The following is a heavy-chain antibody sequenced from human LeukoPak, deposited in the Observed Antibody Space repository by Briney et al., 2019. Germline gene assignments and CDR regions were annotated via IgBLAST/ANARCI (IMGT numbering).Heavy chain of an antibody. CDR3: ARDVTLREEEVNWFDP. V-gene: IGHV3-33*01. J-gene: IGHJ5*02. CDR1: GFTFRNYG. Sequence: PGGSLRLSCAASGFTFRNYGMHWVRQAPGKGLEWVAVISHDETYKNSADSVMGRFTISRDNSKNTVYLQMNSLKAEDTAAYYCARDVTLREEEVNWFDPWGQGTLVTVSS. D-gene: IGHD1-26*01. CDR2: ISHDETYK.